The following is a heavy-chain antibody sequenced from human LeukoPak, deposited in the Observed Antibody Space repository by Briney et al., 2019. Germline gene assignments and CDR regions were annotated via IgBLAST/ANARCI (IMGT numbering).Heavy chain of an antibody. CDR2: IRYDGSNK. V-gene: IGHV3-30*02. CDR3: AKQRITMVRGAFDI. D-gene: IGHD3-10*01. J-gene: IGHJ3*02. CDR1: GFTFSSYG. Sequence: PGGSLRLSCAASGFTFSSYGMHWVRQAPGKGLEWVAFIRYDGSNKYYADSVKGRFTISRDNSKNTLHLQMSSLRAEDTAVYYCAKQRITMVRGAFDIWGQGTMVTVSS.